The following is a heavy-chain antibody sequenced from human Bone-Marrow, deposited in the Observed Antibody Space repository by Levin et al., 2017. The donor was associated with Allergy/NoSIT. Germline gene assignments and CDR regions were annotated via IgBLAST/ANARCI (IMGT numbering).Heavy chain of an antibody. V-gene: IGHV4-4*02. CDR1: GGSISSSNW. CDR2: IYHSGST. Sequence: SETLSLTCAVSGGSISSSNWWSWVRQPPGKGLEWIGEIYHSGSTNYNPSLKSRVTISVDKSKNQFSLKLSSVTAADTAVYYCARSFSNSPYYYYMDVWGKGTTVTVSS. J-gene: IGHJ6*03. D-gene: IGHD2-2*01. CDR3: ARSFSNSPYYYYMDV.